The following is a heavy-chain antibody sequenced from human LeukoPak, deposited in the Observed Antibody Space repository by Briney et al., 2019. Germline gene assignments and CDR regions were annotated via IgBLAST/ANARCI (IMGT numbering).Heavy chain of an antibody. D-gene: IGHD1-7*01. CDR1: GFTFSTYG. Sequence: QPGGSLTLSCAASGFTFSTYGMNWVRQAPGKGLDWVAFIRYDGSNKYYADSVKGRFTISRDNSKNTLYLQMNSLRAEDTAVYYCAKDLSRFNWNYESLDYWGQGTLVTVS. CDR2: IRYDGSNK. CDR3: AKDLSRFNWNYESLDY. V-gene: IGHV3-30*02. J-gene: IGHJ4*02.